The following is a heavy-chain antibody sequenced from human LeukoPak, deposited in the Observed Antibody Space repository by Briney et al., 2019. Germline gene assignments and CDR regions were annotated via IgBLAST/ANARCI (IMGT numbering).Heavy chain of an antibody. D-gene: IGHD2-21*02. CDR2: ISYDGSNK. CDR1: GFTFNNYA. V-gene: IGHV3-30*04. CDR3: AKDGGDCLDY. Sequence: PGRSLRLSCAASGFTFNNYAMHWVRQAPGKGLEWVAVISYDGSNKYYADSVKGRFTISRDNSKNTLYLQMNSLRAEDTAVYYCAKDGGDCLDYWGQGTLVTVSS. J-gene: IGHJ4*02.